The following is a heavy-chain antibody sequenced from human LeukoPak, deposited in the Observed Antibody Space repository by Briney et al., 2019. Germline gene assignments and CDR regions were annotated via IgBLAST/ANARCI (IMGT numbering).Heavy chain of an antibody. V-gene: IGHV4-30-4*01. J-gene: IGHJ4*02. Sequence: SETLSLTCTVSGGSISSGDYYWSWIRQPPGKGLEWIGYIYYSGSTYYNPSLKSRVTISVDTSKNQFSLKLSSVTAADTAVYYCARGSMTVGLGYFDYWGLGTLVTVSS. CDR1: GGSISSGDYY. CDR3: ARGSMTVGLGYFDY. CDR2: IYYSGST. D-gene: IGHD3-22*01.